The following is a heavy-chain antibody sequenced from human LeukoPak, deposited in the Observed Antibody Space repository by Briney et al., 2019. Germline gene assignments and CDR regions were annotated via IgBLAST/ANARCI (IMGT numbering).Heavy chain of an antibody. CDR1: GFTFSSYS. J-gene: IGHJ4*02. D-gene: IGHD3-10*01. V-gene: IGHV3-21*01. Sequence: PGGSLRLSSAASGFTFSSYSMNWVRQAPGKGLEWVSSISSSSSYIYYADSVKGRFTISRDNAKNSLYLQMNSLRAEDTAVYYCARALESYYYGSGSLDYWGQGTLVTVSS. CDR2: ISSSSSYI. CDR3: ARALESYYYGSGSLDY.